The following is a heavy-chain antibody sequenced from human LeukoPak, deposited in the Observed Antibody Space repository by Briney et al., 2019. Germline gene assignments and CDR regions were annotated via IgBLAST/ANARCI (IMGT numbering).Heavy chain of an antibody. J-gene: IGHJ6*03. Sequence: ASVKVSCKASGYTFTSYDINWVRQATGQGLEWMGWMNPNSGNTGYAQKFQGRVTITRNTSISTAYMELSSLRSEDTAVYYCARRTAFWSGYPDYYYYYYMDVWGKGTTVTVSS. CDR3: ARRTAFWSGYPDYYYYYYMDV. V-gene: IGHV1-8*03. D-gene: IGHD3-3*01. CDR2: MNPNSGNT. CDR1: GYTFTSYD.